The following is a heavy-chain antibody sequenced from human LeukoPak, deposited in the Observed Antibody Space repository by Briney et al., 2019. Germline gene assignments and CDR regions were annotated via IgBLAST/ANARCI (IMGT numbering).Heavy chain of an antibody. V-gene: IGHV4-4*07. CDR3: AATPGDYDILTGYYNSYYYYYMDV. Sequence: PSETLSLTCTVSGGSISSYYWSWIRQPAGKGLEWIGRIYTSGSTNYNPSLKSRVTISVDTSKNQFSLKLSSVTAADTAVYYCAATPGDYDILTGYYNSYYYYYMDVWGKGTTVTVSS. D-gene: IGHD3-9*01. J-gene: IGHJ6*03. CDR2: IYTSGST. CDR1: GGSISSYY.